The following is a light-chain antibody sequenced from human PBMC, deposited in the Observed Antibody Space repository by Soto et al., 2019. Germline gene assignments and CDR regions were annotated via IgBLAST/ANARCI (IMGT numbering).Light chain of an antibody. Sequence: DIQMTQSPSTLSASVGDRVTITCRASQSSSCWLAWYQQKPGKAPKVLIYDAFSLQSGVPSSFSGSGSGTEFALAISSLQPDHFATYYCQQYKRFSYAFGQGNKLEIK. CDR2: DAF. V-gene: IGKV1-5*01. J-gene: IGKJ2*01. CDR3: QQYKRFSYA. CDR1: QSSSCW.